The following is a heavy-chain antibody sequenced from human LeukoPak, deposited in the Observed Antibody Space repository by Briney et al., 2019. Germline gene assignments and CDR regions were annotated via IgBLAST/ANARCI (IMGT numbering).Heavy chain of an antibody. V-gene: IGHV5-51*01. CDR2: IYPRDSDT. J-gene: IGHJ4*02. CDR1: GYSFTSYW. Sequence: GESLKISCKGSGYSFTSYWIDWVRQMPGKGLEWMGIIYPRDSDTRYSPSFQGQVTISADKSITTAYLQWSSLKASDTAMYFCARQGSVVPDYFDYWGQGTLVTVSS. CDR3: ARQGSVVPDYFDY. D-gene: IGHD4-23*01.